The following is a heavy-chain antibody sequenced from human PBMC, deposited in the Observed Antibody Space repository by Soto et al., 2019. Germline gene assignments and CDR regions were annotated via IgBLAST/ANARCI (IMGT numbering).Heavy chain of an antibody. CDR1: GFTFSSYA. Sequence: PGGSLRLSCAASGFTFSSYAMHWVRQAPGKGLEWVAVISYDGSNKYYADSVKGRFTISRDNSKSTLYLQMNSLRAEDTAVYYCARDRDSSSSGWFDPWGQGTLVTVSS. V-gene: IGHV3-30-3*01. D-gene: IGHD6-6*01. J-gene: IGHJ5*02. CDR2: ISYDGSNK. CDR3: ARDRDSSSSGWFDP.